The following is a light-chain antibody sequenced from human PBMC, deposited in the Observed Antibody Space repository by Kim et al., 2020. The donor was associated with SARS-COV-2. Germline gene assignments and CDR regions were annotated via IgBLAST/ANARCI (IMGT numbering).Light chain of an antibody. Sequence: SVPPEQTASITCSVDKLGDKYACWYQQKPGQSPVLVIYQDSKRPSGIPERFSGSNSGNTATLTISGTQAMDEADYYCQAWDSSTAVFGGGTKLTVL. V-gene: IGLV3-1*01. J-gene: IGLJ3*02. CDR1: KLGDKY. CDR2: QDS. CDR3: QAWDSSTAV.